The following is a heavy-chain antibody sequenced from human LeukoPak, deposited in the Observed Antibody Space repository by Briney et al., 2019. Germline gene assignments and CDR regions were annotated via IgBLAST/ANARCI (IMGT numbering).Heavy chain of an antibody. D-gene: IGHD7-27*01. CDR3: ARRFKTGDAGHAFDI. V-gene: IGHV4-59*01. Sequence: PSETLSLTCTVSGGSISDYYWSWVRQPPGKGLEWIGYIYYSGSTNYNPSLKSRVTISVDTSKNQFSLKLSSVTAADTAVYYCARRFKTGDAGHAFDIWGQGTMVTVSS. CDR1: GGSISDYY. CDR2: IYYSGST. J-gene: IGHJ3*02.